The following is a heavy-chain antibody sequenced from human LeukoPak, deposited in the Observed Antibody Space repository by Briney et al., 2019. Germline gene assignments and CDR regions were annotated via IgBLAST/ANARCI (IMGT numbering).Heavy chain of an antibody. CDR2: INHSGST. CDR1: GGSFSGYY. J-gene: IGHJ5*02. D-gene: IGHD3-22*01. Sequence: PSETLSLTCAVYGGSFSGYYWSWIRQPPGKGLEWIGEINHSGSTNYNPSLKSRVTISVDTSKNQFSLKLSSVTAADTAVYYCARKTVYYYDSSGYFSWGQGTLVTVSS. CDR3: ARKTVYYYDSSGYFS. V-gene: IGHV4-34*01.